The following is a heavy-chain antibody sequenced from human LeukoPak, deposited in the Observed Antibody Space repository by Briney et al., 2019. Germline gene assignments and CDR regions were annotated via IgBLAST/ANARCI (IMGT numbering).Heavy chain of an antibody. V-gene: IGHV1-18*01. Sequence: ASVKVSCKASGYTFTNYGISWVRQAPGQGLEWMGWISAYTGNTNYAQNFQGRVTMTTDTSTSTAFMELRSLRSDDTAVYYCARSGVGYFYDNTGYYPLDYWGQGTLGPVSS. CDR1: GYTFTNYG. D-gene: IGHD3-22*01. CDR3: ARSGVGYFYDNTGYYPLDY. J-gene: IGHJ4*02. CDR2: ISAYTGNT.